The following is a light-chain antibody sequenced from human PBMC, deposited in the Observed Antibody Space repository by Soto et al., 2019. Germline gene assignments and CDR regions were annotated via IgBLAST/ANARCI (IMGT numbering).Light chain of an antibody. V-gene: IGKV3-20*01. Sequence: EIVLTQSPGTLSLSPGERATLSCRASQSVSSSFLAWYQQQPGHAPRLLIYGVSSRATGIPDRFSGSGSGTDFTLTISRLEPEDVAVYYCQQYGSSPLTFGGGTKVEIK. CDR1: QSVSSSF. CDR3: QQYGSSPLT. J-gene: IGKJ4*01. CDR2: GVS.